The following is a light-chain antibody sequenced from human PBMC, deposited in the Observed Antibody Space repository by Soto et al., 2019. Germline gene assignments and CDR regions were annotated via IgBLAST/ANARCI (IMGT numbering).Light chain of an antibody. CDR3: QQSYSTPPWT. V-gene: IGKV1-39*01. CDR2: AAS. Sequence: DIQMTQSPSSVSASVGDRVTITCQASQGISRSLAWYQQKPGKAPKLLIYAASTLQSGVPSRFSGSGFGTDFTLTISSLQPEDFATYYCQQSYSTPPWTFGQGTKVEIK. J-gene: IGKJ1*01. CDR1: QGISRS.